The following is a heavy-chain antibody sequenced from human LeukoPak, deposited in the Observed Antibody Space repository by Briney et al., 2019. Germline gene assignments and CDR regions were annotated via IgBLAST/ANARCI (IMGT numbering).Heavy chain of an antibody. J-gene: IGHJ3*02. D-gene: IGHD2-15*01. CDR2: IYYSGST. CDR3: SGEGGANAFDI. Sequence: SETLSLTCTVSGGSVSSGSYYWSWIRQPPGKGLEWIGYIYYSGSTNYNPSLKSRVTISVDTSKKQFSLKLNSVTAADTAVYYCSGEGGANAFDIWGQGTMVTVSS. CDR1: GGSVSSGSYY. V-gene: IGHV4-61*01.